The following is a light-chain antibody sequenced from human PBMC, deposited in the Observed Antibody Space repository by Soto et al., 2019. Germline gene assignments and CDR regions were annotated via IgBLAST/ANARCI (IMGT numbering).Light chain of an antibody. Sequence: DINLTNSPSVVSASIGDRVTITCRASQVISSYLAWYQQKPGKAPKLLIYAASTLQSGVPSRFSGSRSGTEFTLTISSLQPEDFATYYCQQLNSIPITFGQGTRLEIK. CDR2: AAS. J-gene: IGKJ5*01. CDR1: QVISSY. CDR3: QQLNSIPIT. V-gene: IGKV1-9*01.